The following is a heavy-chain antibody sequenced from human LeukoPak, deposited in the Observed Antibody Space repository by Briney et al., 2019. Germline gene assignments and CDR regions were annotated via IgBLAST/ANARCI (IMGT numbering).Heavy chain of an antibody. J-gene: IGHJ4*02. D-gene: IGHD6-19*01. CDR1: GGTFSSYA. V-gene: IGHV1-69*05. Sequence: SVKVSCKASGGTFSSYAISWVRQAPGQGLEWMGRIIPIFGTANYAQKFQGRVTITTDESTSTAYMELSSLRSEDTAVYYCVRGRGSGWYVEGDYWGQGTLVTVSS. CDR2: IIPIFGTA. CDR3: VRGRGSGWYVEGDY.